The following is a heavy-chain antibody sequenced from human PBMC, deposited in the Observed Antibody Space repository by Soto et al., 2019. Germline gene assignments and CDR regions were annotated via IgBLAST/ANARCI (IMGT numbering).Heavy chain of an antibody. V-gene: IGHV4-31*03. CDR3: ARMQRVGGSYLDYYYFDY. D-gene: IGHD1-26*01. CDR1: GGSISSGAYY. CDR2: IYYSGTT. J-gene: IGHJ4*02. Sequence: QVQLQESGPGLVKPSQTLSLRCTVSGGSISSGAYYWSWIRQHPGKGLEWIGYIYYSGTTYYNPSLKSRVIISVDTSKSQFSLKLSSVTAADTAVYYCARMQRVGGSYLDYYYFDYWGQGTLVTVSS.